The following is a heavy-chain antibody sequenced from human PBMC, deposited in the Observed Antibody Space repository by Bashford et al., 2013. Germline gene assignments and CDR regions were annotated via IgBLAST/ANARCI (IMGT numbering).Heavy chain of an antibody. D-gene: IGHD1/OR15-1a*01. CDR2: MSYDGSSK. V-gene: IGHV3-30*18. CDR3: AKGIGTIYYFYYGMDV. Sequence: WSGQAPGKGLEWVAVMSYDGSSKYYADSVKGRFTMSRDNSKNTLFLQMTSLRAEDTAVYYCAKGIGTIYYFYYGMDVWGQGTTVTVSS. J-gene: IGHJ6*02.